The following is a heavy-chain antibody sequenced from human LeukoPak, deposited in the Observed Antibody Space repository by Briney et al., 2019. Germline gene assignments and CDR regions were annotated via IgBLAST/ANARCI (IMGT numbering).Heavy chain of an antibody. CDR1: GYSFTSYW. V-gene: IGHV5-10-1*01. J-gene: IGHJ4*02. CDR3: ARQYSGYDYYFDY. Sequence: TGESLRISCKGSGYSFTSYWISWVRAMPGKRLEWMGRIDPSDSYTKYNPSFQGHITISADKSSSTAYLHWSSLKASDTAMYYCARQYSGYDYYFDYWGQGILVTVSS. CDR2: IDPSDSYT. D-gene: IGHD5-12*01.